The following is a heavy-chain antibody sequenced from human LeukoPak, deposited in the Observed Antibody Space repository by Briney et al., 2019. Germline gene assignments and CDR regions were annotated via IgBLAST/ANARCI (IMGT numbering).Heavy chain of an antibody. Sequence: GGSLRLSCAASGFTFSSYAMHWVRQAPGKGLEWVSAISGSGGSTYYADSVKGRFTISRDNSKNTLYLQMNSLRAEDTAVYYCATTPYYDILTGYPTGFDYWGQGTLVTVSS. J-gene: IGHJ4*02. V-gene: IGHV3-23*01. CDR2: ISGSGGST. CDR3: ATTPYYDILTGYPTGFDY. CDR1: GFTFSSYA. D-gene: IGHD3-9*01.